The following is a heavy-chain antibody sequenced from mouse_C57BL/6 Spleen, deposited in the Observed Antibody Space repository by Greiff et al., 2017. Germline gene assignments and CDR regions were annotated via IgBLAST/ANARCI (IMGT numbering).Heavy chain of an antibody. CDR3: ARSKGGSSPYYYAMDY. J-gene: IGHJ4*01. V-gene: IGHV1-55*01. D-gene: IGHD1-1*01. CDR2: IYPGSGST. Sequence: VQLQQPGAELVKPGASVKMSCKASGYTFTSYWITWVKQRPGQGLEWIGDIYPGSGSTNYNEKFKSKATLTVDTSSSTAYMQLSSLTSEDSAVYYCARSKGGSSPYYYAMDYWGQGTSVTVSS. CDR1: GYTFTSYW.